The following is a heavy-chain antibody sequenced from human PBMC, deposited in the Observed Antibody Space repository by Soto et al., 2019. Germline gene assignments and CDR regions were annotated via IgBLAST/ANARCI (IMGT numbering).Heavy chain of an antibody. CDR2: IYYSGST. D-gene: IGHD3-10*01. V-gene: IGHV4-31*03. CDR3: ARSGGSGIDP. J-gene: IGHJ5*02. CDR1: GGSISSGGYY. Sequence: SETLSLTCTVSGGSISSGGYYWSWIRQHPGKGLEWIGYIYYSGSTYYNPSLKSRVTISVDTSKNQFSLKLSSVTAADTAVYCCARSGGSGIDPWGQGTQVTVSS.